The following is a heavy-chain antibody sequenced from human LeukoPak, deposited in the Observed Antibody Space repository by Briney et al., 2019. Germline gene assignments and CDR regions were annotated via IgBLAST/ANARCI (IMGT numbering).Heavy chain of an antibody. CDR2: IIPIFGTA. CDR1: GYTFTSYY. D-gene: IGHD4-17*01. V-gene: IGHV1-69*05. Sequence: SVKVSCKASGYTFTSYYMHWVRQAPGQGLEWMGGIIPIFGTANYAQKFQGRVTIITDESTSTAYMELSSLRSEDTAVYYCARDTYGDGIDYWGQGTLVTVSS. CDR3: ARDTYGDGIDY. J-gene: IGHJ4*02.